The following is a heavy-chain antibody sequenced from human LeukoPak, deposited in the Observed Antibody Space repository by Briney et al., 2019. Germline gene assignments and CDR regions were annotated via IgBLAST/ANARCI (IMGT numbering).Heavy chain of an antibody. D-gene: IGHD4-17*01. CDR2: ISGSGGST. CDR1: GFTFSSYA. Sequence: GGSLRLSCAASGFTFSSYAMSWVRQAPGKGLEWVSAISGSGGSTYYADSVKGRFTISRDNSKNTLYLQMNSLRAEDTAVYYCARDRGELDYGDLYFDYWGQGTLVTVSS. V-gene: IGHV3-23*01. J-gene: IGHJ4*02. CDR3: ARDRGELDYGDLYFDY.